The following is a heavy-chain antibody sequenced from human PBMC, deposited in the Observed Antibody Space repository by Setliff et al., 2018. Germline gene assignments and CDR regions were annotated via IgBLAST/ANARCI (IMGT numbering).Heavy chain of an antibody. CDR2: IHHSGTT. J-gene: IGHJ4*02. CDR1: GGSISRNNW. CDR3: ARGSTFRYFDY. D-gene: IGHD2-15*01. V-gene: IGHV4-4*02. Sequence: SETLSLTCAVPGGSISRNNWWSWVRQPPGEGLEWIGEIHHSGTTNYNPSIKSRVTVSVDTPKNQFSLRLISVTAADTAVYYCARGSTFRYFDYWGQGTPVTVSS.